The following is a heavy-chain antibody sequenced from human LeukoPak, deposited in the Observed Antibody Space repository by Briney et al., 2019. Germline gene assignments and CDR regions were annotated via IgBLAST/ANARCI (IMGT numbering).Heavy chain of an antibody. CDR2: IISSGSYR. CDR1: GFTFSSYS. D-gene: IGHD3-10*01. V-gene: IGHV3-21*01. Sequence: PGGSLRLSCAVSGFTFSSYSMNWVRQAPGKGLEWVSSIISSGSYRKYADSVKGRFTISRDNSKNTLYLQMNSLRAEDTAVYYCAKDESITMVRGVTNAFDIWGQGTMVTVSS. J-gene: IGHJ3*02. CDR3: AKDESITMVRGVTNAFDI.